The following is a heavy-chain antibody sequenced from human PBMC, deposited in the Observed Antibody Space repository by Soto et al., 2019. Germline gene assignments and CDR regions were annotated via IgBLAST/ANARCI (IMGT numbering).Heavy chain of an antibody. CDR3: ARSAVYGGYTHFDF. CDR2: ISGSSSTI. CDR1: GFTFKTNS. J-gene: IGHJ4*02. Sequence: EVQLVESGGGLVKPGGSLRLSCAASGFTFKTNSMNWVRQAPGKGLEWVSSISGSSSTIYSADSEKGRFTISRDNAKSSLYMEMNGLRAEVTAVYYCARSAVYGGYTHFDFLGQGTLVTVSS. D-gene: IGHD4-17*01. V-gene: IGHV3-21*01.